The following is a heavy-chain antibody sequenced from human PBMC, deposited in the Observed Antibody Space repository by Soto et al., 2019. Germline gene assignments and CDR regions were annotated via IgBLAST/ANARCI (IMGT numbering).Heavy chain of an antibody. CDR2: IKSKTDGGTT. Sequence: PGGSLRLSCAASGFTFTNAWMSWVRQAPGKGLEWVARIKSKTDGGTTDYATPVKGRFTISRDDSKNTLYLQMNSLKIEDTALYYCARVEQQLDYYYGMDVWGQGTTVTVSS. CDR1: GFTFTNAW. CDR3: ARVEQQLDYYYGMDV. D-gene: IGHD6-13*01. V-gene: IGHV3-15*01. J-gene: IGHJ6*02.